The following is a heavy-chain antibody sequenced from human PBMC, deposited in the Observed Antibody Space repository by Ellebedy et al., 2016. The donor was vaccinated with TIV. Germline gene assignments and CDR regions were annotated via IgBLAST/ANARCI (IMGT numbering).Heavy chain of an antibody. CDR2: LSYDGSDK. V-gene: IGHV3-30*01. D-gene: IGHD3-16*01. Sequence: GESLKISCATSGFSFSKHAMSWVRQAPGKGLEWVAVLSYDGSDKYYADSVKGRFTISRDNSKNTLYLQLNSLRVEDTAVYYCVRDPTMGQVVSFDYWGQGTLVTVSS. CDR3: VRDPTMGQVVSFDY. CDR1: GFSFSKHA. J-gene: IGHJ4*02.